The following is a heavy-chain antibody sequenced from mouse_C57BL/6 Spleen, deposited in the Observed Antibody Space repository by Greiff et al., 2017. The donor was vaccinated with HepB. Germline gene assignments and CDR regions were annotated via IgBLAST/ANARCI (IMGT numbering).Heavy chain of an antibody. CDR1: GYTFTSYW. V-gene: IGHV1-53*01. CDR2: INPSNGGT. D-gene: IGHD1-1*01. Sequence: LQQPGTELVKPGASVKLSCKASGYTFTSYWMHWVKQRPGQGLEWIGNINPSNGGTNYNEKFKSKATLTVDKSSSTAYMQLSSLTSEDSAVYYCARSGYYGSRRYFDYWGQGTTLTVSS. J-gene: IGHJ2*01. CDR3: ARSGYYGSRRYFDY.